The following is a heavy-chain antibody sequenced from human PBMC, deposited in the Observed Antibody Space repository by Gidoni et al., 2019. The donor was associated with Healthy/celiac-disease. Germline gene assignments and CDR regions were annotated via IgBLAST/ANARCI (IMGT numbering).Heavy chain of an antibody. Sequence: QVQLQESGPGLVKPSETLSLTCTVSGGSISSYYWSWIRQPPGKGLEWIGYIYYSGSTNYNPSLKSRVTISVDTSKNQFSLKLSSVTAADTAVYYCARETSSGWRGLYYYYYGMDVWGQGTTVTVSS. J-gene: IGHJ6*02. CDR1: GGSISSYY. D-gene: IGHD6-19*01. CDR3: ARETSSGWRGLYYYYYGMDV. CDR2: IYYSGST. V-gene: IGHV4-59*01.